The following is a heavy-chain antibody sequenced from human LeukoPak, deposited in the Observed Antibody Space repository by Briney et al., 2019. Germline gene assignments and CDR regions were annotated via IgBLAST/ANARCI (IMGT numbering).Heavy chain of an antibody. CDR1: GFTFSSYA. J-gene: IGHJ4*02. Sequence: PGGSLRLSCAASGFTFSSYAMSWVRQAPGKGLEWVSAISGSGGSTYYADSVKGRFTISRDNSKNTLYLQMNSLRAEDTAVYYCATPPMRVWGNPGVTQWGQGTLVTVSS. D-gene: IGHD3-16*01. CDR3: ATPPMRVWGNPGVTQ. V-gene: IGHV3-23*01. CDR2: ISGSGGST.